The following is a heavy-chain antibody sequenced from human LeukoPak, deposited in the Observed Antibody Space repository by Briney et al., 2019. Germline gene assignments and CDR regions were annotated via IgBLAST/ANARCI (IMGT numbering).Heavy chain of an antibody. Sequence: GGSLRLSCTTSGFTFSSYAMSWVRQAPGKGLEWVSDISRSGGGTYSADSVKGRFTISRDNAKNSLYLQMNSLRAEDTALYYCAAKGLAVPAFDYWGQGTLVTVSS. J-gene: IGHJ4*02. CDR1: GFTFSSYA. CDR3: AAKGLAVPAFDY. V-gene: IGHV3-23*01. CDR2: ISRSGGGT. D-gene: IGHD2-2*01.